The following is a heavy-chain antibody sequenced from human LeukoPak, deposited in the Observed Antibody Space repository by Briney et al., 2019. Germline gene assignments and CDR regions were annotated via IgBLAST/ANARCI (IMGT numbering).Heavy chain of an antibody. J-gene: IGHJ5*02. CDR2: ISGSGGST. V-gene: IGHV3-23*01. Sequence: GGSLRLSCAASGFTFSSYWMSWVRQAPGKGLEWVSAISGSGGSTYYADSVKGRFTISRDNSKNTLYLQMNSLRAEDTAVYYCAKEKGYDSSGYYARGGFDPWGQGTLVTVSS. D-gene: IGHD3-22*01. CDR1: GFTFSSYW. CDR3: AKEKGYDSSGYYARGGFDP.